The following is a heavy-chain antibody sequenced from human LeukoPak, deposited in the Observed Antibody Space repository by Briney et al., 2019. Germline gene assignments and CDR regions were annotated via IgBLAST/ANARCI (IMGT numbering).Heavy chain of an antibody. Sequence: GGSLRLSCAASGFTFSDYYMSWIRQAPGKGLEWVSYISSSSSSTTYADSVKGRVIISRDNSKSALYLQMNSLRAKDTAIYYCARDSLPMAVTGPFDHWGQGALVTVSS. CDR1: GFTFSDYY. CDR3: ARDSLPMAVTGPFDH. V-gene: IGHV3-11*06. CDR2: ISSSSSST. D-gene: IGHD6-19*01. J-gene: IGHJ4*02.